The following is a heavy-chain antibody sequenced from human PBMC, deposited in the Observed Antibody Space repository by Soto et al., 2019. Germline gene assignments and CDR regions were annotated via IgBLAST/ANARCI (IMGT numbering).Heavy chain of an antibody. CDR1: AGSIITNDW. J-gene: IGHJ4*02. V-gene: IGHV4-4*02. CDR3: ARDAAMPGETERFDY. CDR2: IYHSGIT. Sequence: QVQLQESSPGLVKPSGTLSLTCTVSAGSIITNDWWSGVRQPPGKGLEWIGEIYHSGITNSNPSLKSRVTMSVDTSNKQFSLMLTSGTAADTAVDYCARDAAMPGETERFDYWGQGTLVTVS. D-gene: IGHD2-2*01.